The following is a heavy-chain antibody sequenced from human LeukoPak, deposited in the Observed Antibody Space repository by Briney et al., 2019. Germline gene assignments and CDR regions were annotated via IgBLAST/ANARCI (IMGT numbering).Heavy chain of an antibody. CDR1: GFTFSSYA. J-gene: IGHJ6*02. CDR3: ARDPKSEDIVVVPAAHQGYYYYGMDV. CDR2: ISYDGSNK. D-gene: IGHD2-2*01. Sequence: GGSLRLSCAASGFTFSSYAMHWVRQAPGKGLEWVAVISYDGSNKYYADSVKGRFTISRDNSKNTLYLQMNSLRAEDTAVYYCARDPKSEDIVVVPAAHQGYYYYGMDVWGQGTTVTVSS. V-gene: IGHV3-30-3*01.